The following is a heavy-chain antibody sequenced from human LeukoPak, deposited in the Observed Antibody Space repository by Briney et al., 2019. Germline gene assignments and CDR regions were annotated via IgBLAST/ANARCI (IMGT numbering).Heavy chain of an antibody. CDR2: IYPGDSAT. V-gene: IGHV5-51*01. CDR3: ARQNSGRFDP. D-gene: IGHD6-25*01. J-gene: IGHJ5*02. Sequence: GDCLKIACKGSGYTPTSYWIGWVRQMPGKGLDWMAIIYPGDSATRYRPSFQGQVTISADTSIRPAYLQWTCLQPSDTSMYYCARQNSGRFDPWGQGSPVTVSS. CDR1: GYTPTSYW.